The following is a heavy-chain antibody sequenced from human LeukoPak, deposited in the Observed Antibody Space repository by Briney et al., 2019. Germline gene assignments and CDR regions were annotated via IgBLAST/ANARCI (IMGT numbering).Heavy chain of an antibody. CDR3: ARAVGTTAGFDY. V-gene: IGHV3-21*01. CDR2: ISSSSSYI. Sequence: GGSLRLSCAASGFTFSSYSMNWVRQAPGKGLEWVSSISSSSSYIYYADSVKGRFTISRDNAKNSLYLQMNSLRAEDTAVYYCARAVGTTAGFDYWGQGTLVTVSS. CDR1: GFTFSSYS. J-gene: IGHJ4*02. D-gene: IGHD1-26*01.